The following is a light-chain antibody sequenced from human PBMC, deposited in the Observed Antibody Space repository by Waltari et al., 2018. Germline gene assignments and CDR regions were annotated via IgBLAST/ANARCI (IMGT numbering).Light chain of an antibody. J-gene: IGLJ2*01. CDR2: EVS. CDR1: SSDVGSYNH. CDR3: CSYVGSSTRV. V-gene: IGLV2-23*02. Sequence: QSALTQPASVSGSPGQSITISCTGTSSDVGSYNHVSWYQQHPGKAPKLMISEVSKRPSGVSNRFSGSKSGNTASLTISGLQAEDEADYYCCSYVGSSTRVFGGGTKLTVL.